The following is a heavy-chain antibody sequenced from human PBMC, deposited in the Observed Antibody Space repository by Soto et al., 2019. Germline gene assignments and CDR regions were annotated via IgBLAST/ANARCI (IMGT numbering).Heavy chain of an antibody. D-gene: IGHD3-9*01. Sequence: GESLKISCEAYGYSFSTYWIGWVRQMPGRGLEWMGIIYPGDSDTRYSPSFQGQVTISADNSISTAYLQWSSLRASDTAMYYCARRNFGWSFFDYWGQGSQVTVSS. J-gene: IGHJ4*02. CDR3: ARRNFGWSFFDY. CDR1: GYSFSTYW. V-gene: IGHV5-51*01. CDR2: IYPGDSDT.